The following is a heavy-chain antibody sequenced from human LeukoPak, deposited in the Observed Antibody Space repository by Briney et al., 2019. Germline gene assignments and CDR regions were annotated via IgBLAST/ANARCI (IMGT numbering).Heavy chain of an antibody. CDR1: GFTFDSNS. Sequence: PGGFLRLSCAASGFTFDSNSMSWVRQAPGKGLEWVANIKQDGSEKYYVDSVKGRFTISRDNAKNSLYLQMNSLKAEDTAVYYCAKNWGSLDYWGPGTLVTVSS. V-gene: IGHV3-7*01. CDR3: AKNWGSLDY. CDR2: IKQDGSEK. J-gene: IGHJ4*02. D-gene: IGHD7-27*01.